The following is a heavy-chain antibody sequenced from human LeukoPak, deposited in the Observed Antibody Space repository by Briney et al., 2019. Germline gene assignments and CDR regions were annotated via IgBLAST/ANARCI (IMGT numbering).Heavy chain of an antibody. CDR3: ARGISSSYVFDMDV. J-gene: IGHJ6*03. V-gene: IGHV4-61*02. Sequence: PSQTLSLTCTVSGGSISSGSYYWNWIRQPAGRGLEWIGRIYTSGSTNYNPSLKSRVTISVDTSKNQFSLKLSSVTAADTAVYYCARGISSSYVFDMDVWGKGSTVTVSS. CDR1: GGSISSGSYY. D-gene: IGHD2-2*01. CDR2: IYTSGST.